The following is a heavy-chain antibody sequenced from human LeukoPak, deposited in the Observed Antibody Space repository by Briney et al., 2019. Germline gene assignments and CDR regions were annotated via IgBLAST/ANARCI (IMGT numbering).Heavy chain of an antibody. CDR2: IYYSGST. J-gene: IGHJ1*01. V-gene: IGHV4-59*08. CDR1: GGSFSSYY. CDR3: AGSIAAAGTFHFQH. Sequence: SETLSLTCAVYGGSFSSYYWSWIRQPPGKGLEWIGYIYYSGSTNYNPSLKSRVTISVDTSKNQFSLKLSSVTAADTAVYYCAGSIAAAGTFHFQHWGQGTLVTVSS. D-gene: IGHD6-13*01.